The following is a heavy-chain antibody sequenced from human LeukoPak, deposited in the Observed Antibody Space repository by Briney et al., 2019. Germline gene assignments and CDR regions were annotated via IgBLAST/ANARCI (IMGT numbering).Heavy chain of an antibody. D-gene: IGHD5-24*01. CDR2: ISGSGGST. CDR1: GFTLSSYA. V-gene: IGHV3-23*01. CDR3: AKDVAPNVEMATVDAFDI. Sequence: GGSLRLSCAASGFTLSSYAMSWVRQAPGKGLEWVSAISGSGGSTYYAGSVKGRFTISRDNSKNTLYLQMNSLRAEDTAVYYCAKDVAPNVEMATVDAFDIWGQGTMVTVSS. J-gene: IGHJ3*02.